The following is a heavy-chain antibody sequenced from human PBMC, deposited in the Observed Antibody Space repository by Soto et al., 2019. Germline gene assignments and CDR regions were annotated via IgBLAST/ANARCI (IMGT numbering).Heavy chain of an antibody. J-gene: IGHJ4*02. Sequence: PGGSLRLSYAASGFKFSNYAMSWVRHAPGQGLEWVSLISATGGGTYYADSVKGRFTISRDNSHNTLYLQVHSLTAEDTAVYYCAKDRRAGGNSAFYFDFWGQGAQVTVSS. CDR3: AKDRRAGGNSAFYFDF. CDR1: GFKFSNYA. D-gene: IGHD3-16*01. V-gene: IGHV3-23*01. CDR2: ISATGGGT.